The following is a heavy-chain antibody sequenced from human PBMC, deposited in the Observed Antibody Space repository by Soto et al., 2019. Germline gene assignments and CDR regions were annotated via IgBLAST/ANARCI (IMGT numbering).Heavy chain of an antibody. CDR2: INHSGST. V-gene: IGHV4-34*01. CDR1: GGSFSGYY. D-gene: IGHD3-22*01. Sequence: ASETLSLTCAVSGGSFSGYYWSWIRQPPGKGLEWIGEINHSGSTNYNPSLKSRVTISVDTSKNQFSLKLSSVTAADTAVYYCAMQYYYDSSGYTPSANYYYYGMDVWGQGTTVTVSS. J-gene: IGHJ6*02. CDR3: AMQYYYDSSGYTPSANYYYYGMDV.